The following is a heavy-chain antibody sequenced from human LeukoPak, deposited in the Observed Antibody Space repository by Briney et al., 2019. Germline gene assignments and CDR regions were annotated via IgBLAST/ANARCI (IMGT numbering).Heavy chain of an antibody. CDR3: ARRPASGSYYYFAYYFDS. J-gene: IGHJ4*02. Sequence: ASVKVSCKASGYTFTSYDINWVRQATGQGLEWMGWMNPNSGNTGYAQKFQGRVTMTRHTSISTAYMEVSSLRAEDTAVYYCARRPASGSYYYFAYYFDSWGQGTPVTVSS. CDR2: MNPNSGNT. CDR1: GYTFTSYD. V-gene: IGHV1-8*01. D-gene: IGHD3-10*01.